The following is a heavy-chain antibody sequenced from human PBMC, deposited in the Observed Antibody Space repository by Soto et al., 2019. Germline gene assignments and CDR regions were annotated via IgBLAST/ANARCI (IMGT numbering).Heavy chain of an antibody. Sequence: SETLSLTCTVSGGSISSSSYYWGWIRQPPGKGLEWIGSIYYSGSTYYNPSLKSRVTISVDTSKNQFSLKLSPVTAADTAVYYCAAQGLRDLDYWGQGTLVTVSS. CDR3: AAQGLRDLDY. CDR1: GGSISSSSYY. CDR2: IYYSGST. D-gene: IGHD2-8*01. V-gene: IGHV4-39*01. J-gene: IGHJ4*02.